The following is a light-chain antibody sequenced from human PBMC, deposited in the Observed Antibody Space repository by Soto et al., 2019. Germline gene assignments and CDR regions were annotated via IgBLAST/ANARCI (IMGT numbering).Light chain of an antibody. CDR3: QKYNTYPLT. V-gene: IGKV1-5*03. CDR2: KAS. Sequence: DIQMTQSPSTLSASVGDRVTITCRASQSISTWLAWYQQKAGKAPKLLIYKASSLEGGVPSRFSGSGSGTEFNITISSLQPDDFATYYCQKYNTYPLTFGGGTTVDIK. CDR1: QSISTW. J-gene: IGKJ4*01.